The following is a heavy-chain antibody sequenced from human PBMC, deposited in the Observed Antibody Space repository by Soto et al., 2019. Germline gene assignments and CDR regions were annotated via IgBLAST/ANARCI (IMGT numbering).Heavy chain of an antibody. CDR1: GGSISSSSYY. D-gene: IGHD3-22*01. J-gene: IGHJ4*02. Sequence: SETLSLTCTVSGGSISSSSYYWGWIRQPPGKGLEWIGSIYYSGSTYYNPSLKSRVTISVDTSKNQFSLKLSSVTAADTAVHYCARLQRLITMIVVVIPGYFDYWGQGTLVTVSS. CDR2: IYYSGST. CDR3: ARLQRLITMIVVVIPGYFDY. V-gene: IGHV4-39*01.